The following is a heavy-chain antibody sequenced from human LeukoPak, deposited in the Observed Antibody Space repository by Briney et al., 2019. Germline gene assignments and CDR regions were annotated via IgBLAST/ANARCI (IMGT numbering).Heavy chain of an antibody. CDR2: INAGNGKT. CDR3: ARGYYDLLSGHVVTYYFDY. V-gene: IGHV1-3*01. J-gene: IGHJ4*02. D-gene: IGHD3-9*01. Sequence: ASVKVSCKASGYTFTNYAVHWVRQAPGQRLEWMGWINAGNGKTNHSQKFQVRVTLTRDTSASTVYMELSSLRSEDTAVYYCARGYYDLLSGHVVTYYFDYWGQGTLVTVSS. CDR1: GYTFTNYA.